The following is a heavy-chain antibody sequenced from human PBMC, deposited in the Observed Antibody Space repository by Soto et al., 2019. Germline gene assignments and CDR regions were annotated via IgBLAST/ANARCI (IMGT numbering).Heavy chain of an antibody. CDR3: ARGRYCLTGRCFPNWFDS. CDR1: GGSISSGDYY. V-gene: IGHV4-30-4*01. CDR2: IHNSVST. D-gene: IGHD7-27*01. Sequence: PSETLSLTCTVSGGSISSGDYYWSWIRQPPGKGLEWIAYIHNSVSTHYNPSLKSRVTISVDTSKNQFSLKLSSVTAADTDVYFCARGRYCLTGRCFPNWFDSWGQGALVTVSS. J-gene: IGHJ5*01.